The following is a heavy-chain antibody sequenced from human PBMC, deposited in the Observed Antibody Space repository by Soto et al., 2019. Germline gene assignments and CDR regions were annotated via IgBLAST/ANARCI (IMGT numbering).Heavy chain of an antibody. D-gene: IGHD3-3*01. CDR1: GFSLTTSGVG. V-gene: IGHV2-5*02. J-gene: IGHJ4*02. CDR3: AHRGLCTVVGLVTTTAIYFDF. Sequence: QITLKESGPTVVNPTEPLTLTCTFSGFSLTTSGVGVGWVRQSPGKAPEWLALICWDDDKRYRTSLKSRLTITKDTSKNQVVVTMANVDAAYKATYYWAHRGLCTVVGLVTTTAIYFDFWGQGTPVVVSS. CDR2: ICWDDDK.